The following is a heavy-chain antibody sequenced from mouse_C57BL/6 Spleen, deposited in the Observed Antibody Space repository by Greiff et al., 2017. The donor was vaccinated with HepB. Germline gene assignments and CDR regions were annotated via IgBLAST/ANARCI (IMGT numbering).Heavy chain of an antibody. CDR1: GFTFSDAW. CDR3: TSTPPSYYDYDGGFAY. V-gene: IGHV6-6*01. CDR2: IRNKANNHAT. J-gene: IGHJ3*01. Sequence: EVKLVESGGGLVQPGGSMKLSCAASGFTFSDAWMDWVRQSPEKGLEWVAEIRNKANNHATYYAESVKGRFTISRDDSKSSVYLQMNSLRAEDTGIYYCTSTPPSYYDYDGGFAYWGQGTLVTVSA. D-gene: IGHD2-4*01.